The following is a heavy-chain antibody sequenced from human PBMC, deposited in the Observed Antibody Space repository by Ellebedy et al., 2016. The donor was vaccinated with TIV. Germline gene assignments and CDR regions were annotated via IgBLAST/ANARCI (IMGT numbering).Heavy chain of an antibody. CDR2: INQDGSEK. Sequence: GGSLRLXCAASGFTFSSYLMSWVRQAPGKGLEWVANINQDGSEKYYVNSVKGRFTISRDNSKNTLYLHMNSLRAEDTAVYYCATHYDTSGYYYGYWGQGTLLTVSS. CDR3: ATHYDTSGYYYGY. D-gene: IGHD3-22*01. J-gene: IGHJ4*02. V-gene: IGHV3-7*01. CDR1: GFTFSSYL.